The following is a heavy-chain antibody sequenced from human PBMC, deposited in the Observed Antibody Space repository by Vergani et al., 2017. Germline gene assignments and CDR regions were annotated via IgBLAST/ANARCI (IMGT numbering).Heavy chain of an antibody. V-gene: IGHV3-11*04. Sequence: VQLLESGGGLVQPGGSLRLSCAASGFTFSDYYMAWIRQAPGKGLEWISFISRSGGSPIYYADSVKGRFTVSRDNAKNSLFLQMNSLRAEDTAFYYCAKAGGGTDRFDNWGQGTLVTVSS. D-gene: IGHD1-1*01. CDR3: AKAGGGTDRFDN. CDR1: GFTFSDYY. CDR2: ISRSGGSPI. J-gene: IGHJ4*02.